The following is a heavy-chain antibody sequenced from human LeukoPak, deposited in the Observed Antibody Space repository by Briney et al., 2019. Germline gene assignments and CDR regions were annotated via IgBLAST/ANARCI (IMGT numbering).Heavy chain of an antibody. J-gene: IGHJ4*02. D-gene: IGHD3-10*01. CDR3: ATTIRDYFDY. CDR1: GGSVSPYY. Sequence: PSETLSLTCTVSGGSVSPYYWNWIRQPPGKRLEWIGHIYYSGSPAYNPSLKSRVTMSVDTSKNQLSLRVSSVTAADTAVYYCATTIRDYFDYWGQGTLVTVSS. V-gene: IGHV4-59*08. CDR2: IYYSGSP.